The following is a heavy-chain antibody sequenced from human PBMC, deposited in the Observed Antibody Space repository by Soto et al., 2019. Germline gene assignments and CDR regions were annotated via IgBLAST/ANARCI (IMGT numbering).Heavy chain of an antibody. D-gene: IGHD1-26*01. CDR3: ARIPSGGATSGWFDP. V-gene: IGHV1-46*01. CDR2: INPSGGST. J-gene: IGHJ5*02. CDR1: GYTFTSYY. Sequence: QVQLVQSGAEVKKPGASVKVSCKASGYTFTSYYMHWVRQAPGQGLEWMGIINPSGGSTSYAQKCHSRVTMTRDTSTSTVYMELSSLRSEDTAVYYCARIPSGGATSGWFDPWGQGTLVTVSS.